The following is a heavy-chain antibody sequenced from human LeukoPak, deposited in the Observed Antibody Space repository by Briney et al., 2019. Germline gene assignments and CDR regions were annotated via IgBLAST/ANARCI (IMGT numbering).Heavy chain of an antibody. V-gene: IGHV4-61*02. CDR3: ARASEVNAGYSSGSIDY. CDR2: IYASGST. J-gene: IGHJ4*02. D-gene: IGHD6-19*01. Sequence: SETLSLTCTVSGGSISSGYYYWSWIRQPAGKGLEWIGRIYASGSTNYNPSLKSRVTISVDTSKNQFSLKLSSVTAADTAVYYCARASEVNAGYSSGSIDYWGQGTLVTVSS. CDR1: GGSISSGYYY.